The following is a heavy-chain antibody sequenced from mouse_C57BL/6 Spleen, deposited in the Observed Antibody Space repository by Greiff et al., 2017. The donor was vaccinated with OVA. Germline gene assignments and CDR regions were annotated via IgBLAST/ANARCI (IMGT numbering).Heavy chain of an antibody. V-gene: IGHV1-26*01. CDR2: INPNNGGT. Sequence: EVQLQQSGPELVKPGASVKISCKASGYTFTDYYMNWVKQSHGKSLEWIGDINPNNGGTSYNQKFKGKATLTVDKSSSTAYMELRSLTSEDSAVYYCARWEDGQSWGQGTLVTVSA. CDR3: ARWEDGQS. J-gene: IGHJ3*01. CDR1: GYTFTDYY. D-gene: IGHD2-3*01.